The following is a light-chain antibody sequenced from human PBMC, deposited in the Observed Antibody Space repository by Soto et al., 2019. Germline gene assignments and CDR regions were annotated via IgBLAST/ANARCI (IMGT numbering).Light chain of an antibody. V-gene: IGLV2-11*01. CDR2: DVN. CDR3: CSYATTTL. J-gene: IGLJ2*01. Sequence: QSALTQPRSVSGSPGQSVTISCIGSSSDVGSYNYVSWYQRHPGKGPKLIIHDVNKRPSGVSNRFSGSKSGNTASLTVSGLQAEDGAEYYCCSYATTTLFGGGTKLTVL. CDR1: SSDVGSYNY.